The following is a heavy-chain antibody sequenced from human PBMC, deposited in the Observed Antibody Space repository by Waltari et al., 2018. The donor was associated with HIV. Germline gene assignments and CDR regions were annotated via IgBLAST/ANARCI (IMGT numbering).Heavy chain of an antibody. D-gene: IGHD3-10*01. Sequence: EVQLVESGGGVVRPGGSLRLSCVASGFHFDDSGMSWVRQAPGKGLEWVSGINWNGGSTGYADSVKGRFSISRDNAKNSLYLQMNSLRAEDTALYYCARDYGSGSYYNYWGQGTLVTVSS. CDR1: GFHFDDSG. V-gene: IGHV3-20*04. J-gene: IGHJ4*02. CDR3: ARDYGSGSYYNY. CDR2: INWNGGST.